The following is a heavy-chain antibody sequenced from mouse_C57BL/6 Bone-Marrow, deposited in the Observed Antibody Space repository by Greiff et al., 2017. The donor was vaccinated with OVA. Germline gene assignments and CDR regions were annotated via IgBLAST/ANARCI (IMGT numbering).Heavy chain of an antibody. CDR3: AREGGLRRFDY. Sequence: LLESGAELARPGASVKLSCKASGYTFTSYGISWVKQRTGQGLEWIGEIYPRSGNTYYNEKFKGKATLTADKSSSTAYMELRSLTSEDSAVYFCAREGGLRRFDYWGQGTTLTVSS. D-gene: IGHD2-2*01. J-gene: IGHJ2*01. CDR1: GYTFTSYG. CDR2: IYPRSGNT. V-gene: IGHV1-81*01.